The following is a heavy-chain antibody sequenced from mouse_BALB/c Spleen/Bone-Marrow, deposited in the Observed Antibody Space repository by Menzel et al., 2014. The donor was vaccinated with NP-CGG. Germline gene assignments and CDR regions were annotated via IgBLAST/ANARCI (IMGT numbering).Heavy chain of an antibody. D-gene: IGHD2-1*01. CDR1: GYTFTSYV. V-gene: IGHV1-14*01. CDR2: INPYNDGT. CDR3: ARGGDGNVYYAMDY. Sequence: SGPELVKPGASVKMSCKASGYTFTSYVMHWVKQKPGQGLEWIGYINPYNDGTKYNEKFKGKATLTSDKSSSTAYMELSSLTSEDSAVYYCARGGDGNVYYAMDYWGQRASVTVSS. J-gene: IGHJ4*01.